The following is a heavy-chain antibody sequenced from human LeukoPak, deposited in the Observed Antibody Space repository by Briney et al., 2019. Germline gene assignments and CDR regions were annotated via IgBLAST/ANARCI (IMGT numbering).Heavy chain of an antibody. CDR3: ARHDGAAKVDWFDP. J-gene: IGHJ5*02. Sequence: SETLSLTCTVSGGSISSYYWSWIRQPPGKGLEWIGYIYTSGSTNYNPSLKSRVTISVDTSKNHFSLKLSSVTAADTAVYYCARHDGAAKVDWFDPWGQGTLVTVSS. D-gene: IGHD2-15*01. CDR1: GGSISSYY. V-gene: IGHV4-4*09. CDR2: IYTSGST.